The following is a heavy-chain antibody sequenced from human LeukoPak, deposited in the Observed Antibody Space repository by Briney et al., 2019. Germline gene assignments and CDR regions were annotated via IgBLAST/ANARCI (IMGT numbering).Heavy chain of an antibody. D-gene: IGHD6-19*01. CDR1: GFTFSSYA. CDR2: ISGRGGST. V-gene: IGHV3-23*01. CDR3: AKGMWAAVAASDS. Sequence: PGGSLRLSCAASGFTFSSYAMSWVRRAPGKGLEWVSAISGRGGSTYYADSVKGRFTISGDNSKTKRYLQMRSLRAEDTAVLYWAKGMWAAVAASDSWGQGTLVTVSS. J-gene: IGHJ4*02.